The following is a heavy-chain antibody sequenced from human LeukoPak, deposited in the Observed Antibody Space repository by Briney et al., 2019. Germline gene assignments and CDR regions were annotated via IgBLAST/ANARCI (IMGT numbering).Heavy chain of an antibody. J-gene: IGHJ4*02. CDR3: ARDLMGIAYRGAFYY. V-gene: IGHV4-38-2*02. Sequence: PSETLSLTCAVSGYSISSGYYWGWIRQPPGKGLEWTGSIYYSGGTYYNPSLKSRVTISVDTSKNQFSLKLSSVTAADTAVYYCARDLMGIAYRGAFYYWGQGTLVTVSS. CDR2: IYYSGGT. D-gene: IGHD6-13*01. CDR1: GYSISSGYY.